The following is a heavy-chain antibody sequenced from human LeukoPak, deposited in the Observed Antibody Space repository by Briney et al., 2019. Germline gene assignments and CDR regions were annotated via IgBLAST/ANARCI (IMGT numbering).Heavy chain of an antibody. D-gene: IGHD1-26*01. J-gene: IGHJ4*02. Sequence: SVKVSCKASGGTFSSYAISWVRQAPGQGLEWMGRIIPILGIANYAQKFQGRVTITADKSTSTAYMELSSLISEDTAVYYCTRERVYWKGYYFDYWGQGTLVTVSS. CDR1: GGTFSSYA. CDR2: IIPILGIA. CDR3: TRERVYWKGYYFDY. V-gene: IGHV1-69*04.